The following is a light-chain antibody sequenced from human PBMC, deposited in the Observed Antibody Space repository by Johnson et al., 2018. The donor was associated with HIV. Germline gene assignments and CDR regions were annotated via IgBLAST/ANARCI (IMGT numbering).Light chain of an antibody. CDR3: GTWDSSLSAV. V-gene: IGLV1-51*01. CDR2: DNN. CDR1: SSNIESDY. Sequence: HSVLTQPPSVSAAPGQKVDISCSGSSSNIESDYVSWYQQLPGTAPKLLIYDNNKRPSGIPDRFSGSKSGTSVTLGITGLQTGDEADYYCGTWDSSLSAVFGTGTKVTVL. J-gene: IGLJ1*01.